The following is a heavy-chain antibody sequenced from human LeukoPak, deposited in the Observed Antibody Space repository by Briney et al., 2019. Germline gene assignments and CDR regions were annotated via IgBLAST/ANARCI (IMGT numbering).Heavy chain of an antibody. CDR1: GYTFTSYG. D-gene: IGHD3-10*01. Sequence: ASVKVSCKASGYTFTSYGISWVRQAPGQGLEWMGWISAYNGKTNYAQKLQGRVTMTTDTSTSTAYMELRSLRSDDTAVYYCARESVDRGVIITYYFDYWGQGTLVTVSS. V-gene: IGHV1-18*01. CDR3: ARESVDRGVIITYYFDY. J-gene: IGHJ4*02. CDR2: ISAYNGKT.